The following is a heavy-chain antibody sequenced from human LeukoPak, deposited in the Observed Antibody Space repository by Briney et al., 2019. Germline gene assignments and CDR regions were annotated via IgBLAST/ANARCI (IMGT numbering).Heavy chain of an antibody. V-gene: IGHV1-2*06. D-gene: IGHD2-15*01. Sequence: ASVQVSCKASGYTFTGYYMHWVRPAPGQGLEWMGRINPNSGGTNYAQKFQGRVTMTRDTSTSTAYMEPSRLRSDDTAVYYCARVNKGYCSGGSCYPLGYWGQGTLVTVSS. J-gene: IGHJ4*02. CDR1: GYTFTGYY. CDR2: INPNSGGT. CDR3: ARVNKGYCSGGSCYPLGY.